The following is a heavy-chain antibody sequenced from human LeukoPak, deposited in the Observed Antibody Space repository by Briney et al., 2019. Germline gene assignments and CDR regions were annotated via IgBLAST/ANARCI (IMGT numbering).Heavy chain of an antibody. Sequence: ASVKVSCKASGYTFTGYYMHWVRQAPGQGLEWMGRINPNSGGTNYAQKFQGRVTMTRDTSISTAYMELSRLRSDDTAVYYCARVVEYCSGGSCYYFDCWGRGTLVTVSS. CDR1: GYTFTGYY. J-gene: IGHJ4*02. CDR3: ARVVEYCSGGSCYYFDC. D-gene: IGHD2-15*01. V-gene: IGHV1-2*06. CDR2: INPNSGGT.